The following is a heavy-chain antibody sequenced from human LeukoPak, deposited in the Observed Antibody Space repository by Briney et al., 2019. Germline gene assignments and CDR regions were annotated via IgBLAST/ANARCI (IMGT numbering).Heavy chain of an antibody. D-gene: IGHD2-2*01. Sequence: PGGSLRLSCAASGFTFSSYGMHWVRQAPGKGLEWVAVIRYDGSNKYYADSVKGRFTISRDNSKNTLYLQMNSLRAEDTGVYYCIVVPAAMWGRYGMDVWGQGTTVTVSS. V-gene: IGHV3-30*02. CDR3: IVVPAAMWGRYGMDV. CDR2: IRYDGSNK. CDR1: GFTFSSYG. J-gene: IGHJ6*02.